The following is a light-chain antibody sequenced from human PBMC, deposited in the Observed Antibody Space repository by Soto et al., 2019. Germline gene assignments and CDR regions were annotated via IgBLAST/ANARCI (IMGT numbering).Light chain of an antibody. V-gene: IGKV3-11*01. CDR1: QSVSSY. J-gene: IGKJ3*01. Sequence: EIVLTQSPATLSLSPGERATLSCRASQSVSSYLAWYQQKPGQAPRLLIYDASNRATGIPARFSGSGSGTDFTLTISSLEPEDCAVYYCQQRSNWGFTFGPGTKVDIK. CDR3: QQRSNWGFT. CDR2: DAS.